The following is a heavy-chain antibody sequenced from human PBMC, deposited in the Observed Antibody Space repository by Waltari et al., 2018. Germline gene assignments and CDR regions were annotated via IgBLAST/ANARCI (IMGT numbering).Heavy chain of an antibody. J-gene: IGHJ4*02. CDR3: GAAFEY. V-gene: IGHV4-39*01. CDR2: IYNSDTT. CDR1: GGSIGSIDYY. D-gene: IGHD6-13*01. Sequence: QLQLQESGPGLVKTSETLSLTCTVSGGSIGSIDYYWGWIRQPPGKGLEWIGSIYNSDTTHYNPSLKSRVTISVDTSKNQFSLKLSSVTAANTAVYYCGAAFEYWGQGTLVTVSS.